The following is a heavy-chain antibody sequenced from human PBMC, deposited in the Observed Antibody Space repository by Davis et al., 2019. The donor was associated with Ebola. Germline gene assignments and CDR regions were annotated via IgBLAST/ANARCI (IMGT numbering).Heavy chain of an antibody. D-gene: IGHD2-2*01. CDR2: ISAYNGDT. V-gene: IGHV1-18*01. CDR3: ARESRYQLLYVDY. J-gene: IGHJ4*02. CDR1: GYTFTSYG. Sequence: ASVKVSCKASGYTFTSYGISWVRQAPGQGLEWMGWISAYNGDTNYAQKFQGRVTITRDTSASTAYMELSSLRSEDTAVYYCARESRYQLLYVDYWGQGTLVTVSS.